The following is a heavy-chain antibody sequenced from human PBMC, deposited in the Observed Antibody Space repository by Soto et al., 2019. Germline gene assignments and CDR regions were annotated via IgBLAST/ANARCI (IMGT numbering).Heavy chain of an antibody. V-gene: IGHV4-30-4*01. D-gene: IGHD4-17*01. CDR1: GGSISGGVGGLYY. CDR2: IYDSGST. CDR3: AREVIPLTTAWYFDL. Sequence: QLQLRESGPGLVKPSETLSLTCTVSGGSISGGVGGLYYWSWIRQPPGKGLEWIGYIYDSGSTYYSPYLKRRVTISVDTSMDQSSLRLSSVTAADTAVYYCAREVIPLTTAWYFDLWGRGTLVTVSS. J-gene: IGHJ2*01.